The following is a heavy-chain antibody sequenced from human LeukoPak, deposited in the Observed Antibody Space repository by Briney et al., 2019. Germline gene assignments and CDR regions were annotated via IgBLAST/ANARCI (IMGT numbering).Heavy chain of an antibody. V-gene: IGHV4-59*01. D-gene: IGHD1-1*01. CDR3: ARGGSTGTNLNWVDP. Sequence: SETLSLTCTVSGDSISNYYWNWIRQPPGKGLEWIGYIYYSGSTNYNPSLKSRVTISVDTSKNQFSLKLSSVTAADTAVYYCARGGSTGTNLNWVDPWGQGTLVTVSS. CDR1: GDSISNYY. J-gene: IGHJ5*02. CDR2: IYYSGST.